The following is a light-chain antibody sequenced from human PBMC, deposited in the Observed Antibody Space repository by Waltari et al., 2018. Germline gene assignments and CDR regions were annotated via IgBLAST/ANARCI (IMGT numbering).Light chain of an antibody. J-gene: IGKJ4*01. V-gene: IGKV3-20*01. CDR1: QSVTSSY. Sequence: EIVLTQSTGTLSLSPGERATLSCRASQSVTSSYLAWYQQQPGQAPRLLMYGTSSRATDIPDRFSGSGSGTDFSLTISRLEPEDFAVYYCHQYNESPFTFGGGTKVEVK. CDR3: HQYNESPFT. CDR2: GTS.